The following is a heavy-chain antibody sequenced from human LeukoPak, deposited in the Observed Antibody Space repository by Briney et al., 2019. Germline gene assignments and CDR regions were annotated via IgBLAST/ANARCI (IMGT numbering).Heavy chain of an antibody. J-gene: IGHJ4*02. V-gene: IGHV5-51*01. CDR1: GYSFTSYW. CDR3: ARLYYDFWSGSPAQNTPDY. Sequence: HGESLKISCKGSGYSFTSYWIGWVRQMPGKGLEWMGIIYPGDSDTRYSPSFQGQVTISADKSISTAYLQWSSLKASDTAMYYCARLYYDFWSGSPAQNTPDYWGQGTLVTVSS. CDR2: IYPGDSDT. D-gene: IGHD3-3*01.